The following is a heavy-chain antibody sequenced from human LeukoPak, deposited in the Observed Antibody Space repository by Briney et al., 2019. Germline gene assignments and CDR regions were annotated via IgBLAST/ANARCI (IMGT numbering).Heavy chain of an antibody. D-gene: IGHD6-13*01. V-gene: IGHV3-23*01. Sequence: GGSLRLSCAASGFTFSSYAMSWVRQAPGKGLEWVSAISGCGGSTYYADSVKGRFTISRDNSKNTLYLQMNSLRAEDTAVYYCAKVSSSWYSPQYFQHWGQGTLVTVSS. J-gene: IGHJ1*01. CDR3: AKVSSSWYSPQYFQH. CDR2: ISGCGGST. CDR1: GFTFSSYA.